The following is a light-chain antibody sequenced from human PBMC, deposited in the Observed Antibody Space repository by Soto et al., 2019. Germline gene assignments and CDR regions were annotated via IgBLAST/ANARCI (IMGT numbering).Light chain of an antibody. J-gene: IGLJ2*01. Sequence: SYELTQPPAVSVSPGQTASITCSGDKLRDKYASWYQQKPGQSPVLVIHQDNKRPSGIPERFSGSNSGNTATLTISGTQAMDEAHYYCQTWGRGTHVVFGGGTKVTVL. CDR1: KLRDKY. CDR2: QDN. CDR3: QTWGRGTHVV. V-gene: IGLV3-1*01.